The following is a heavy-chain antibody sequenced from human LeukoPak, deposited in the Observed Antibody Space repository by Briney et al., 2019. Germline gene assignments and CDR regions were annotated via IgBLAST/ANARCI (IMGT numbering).Heavy chain of an antibody. CDR1: GFTFSGYW. V-gene: IGHV3-7*01. J-gene: IGHJ4*02. CDR2: INQDGSII. CDR3: ATSDDSSGSD. D-gene: IGHD3-22*01. Sequence: PGGSLRLSCAASGFTFSGYWMSWVRQAPGKGLEWVANINQDGSIIHYVDSAKGRFTISRDNAKNSLYLQMNYLRAEDTALYYCATSDDSSGSDWGQGTLVTVS.